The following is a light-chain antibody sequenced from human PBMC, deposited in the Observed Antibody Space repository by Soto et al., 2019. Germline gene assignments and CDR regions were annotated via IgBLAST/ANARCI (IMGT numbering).Light chain of an antibody. J-gene: IGKJ1*01. CDR2: RAS. V-gene: IGKV3-15*01. CDR1: HSINTL. Sequence: VLYQSPATVSVSPGEGATLSCRADHSINTLLAWYQQKPGQAPRLLIYRASTRATGIPTRFSGSGSGTDFTLTISSLQSEDFAIYYWPQVTAWPQWTFGHG. CDR3: PQVTAWPQWT.